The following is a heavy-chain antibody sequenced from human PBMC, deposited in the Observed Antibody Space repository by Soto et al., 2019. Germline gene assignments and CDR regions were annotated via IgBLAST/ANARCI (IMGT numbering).Heavy chain of an antibody. CDR2: VSVYNGHT. Sequence: ASVKVSCKASGNTFSNYGVSWVRQAPGQGLEWMGWVSVYNGHTNYAQKFQGRVTMTTDTSTSTAYMELSSLRSEDTAIYYCARVNGDIDYWGQGTLVTVSS. V-gene: IGHV1-18*01. D-gene: IGHD4-17*01. CDR3: ARVNGDIDY. J-gene: IGHJ4*02. CDR1: GNTFSNYG.